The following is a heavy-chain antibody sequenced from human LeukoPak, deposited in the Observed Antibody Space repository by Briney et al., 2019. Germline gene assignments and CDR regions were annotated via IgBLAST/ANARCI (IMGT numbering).Heavy chain of an antibody. CDR1: GYTFTSYD. CDR2: MNPNSGNT. J-gene: IGHJ3*02. Sequence: ASVKVSCKASGYTFTSYDINWVRQATGQGLEWMGWMNPNSGNTGYAQKFQGRVTMTRNTSISTAYMELSSLRPEDTAVYHCARSGALDAFDIWGQGTMVTVSS. V-gene: IGHV1-8*01. D-gene: IGHD7-27*01. CDR3: ARSGALDAFDI.